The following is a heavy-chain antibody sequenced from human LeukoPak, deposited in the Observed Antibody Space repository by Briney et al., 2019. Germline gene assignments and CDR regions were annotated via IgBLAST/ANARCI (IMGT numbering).Heavy chain of an antibody. CDR3: AKVIGWKWAFDI. J-gene: IGHJ3*02. CDR2: ISGSGGST. V-gene: IGHV3-23*01. D-gene: IGHD1-1*01. Sequence: PGASLRLSCAASGFTFSGYAMSWVRQAPGKGLEWVSAISGSGGSTYYADSVKGRFTISRDNSKNTLYLQMNSLRAEDTAVYYCAKVIGWKWAFDIWGQGTMVTVSS. CDR1: GFTFSGYA.